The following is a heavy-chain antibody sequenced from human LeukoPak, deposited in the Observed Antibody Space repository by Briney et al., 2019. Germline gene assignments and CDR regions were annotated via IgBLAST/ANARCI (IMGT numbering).Heavy chain of an antibody. D-gene: IGHD4-17*01. CDR1: GFSFSSYE. Sequence: PGGSLRLSCAASGFSFSSYEMNWVRQAPGKGLEWISYISSSGDIINYADSVRGRFTISRDNAKNSLSLQMNRLRAEDTAVYYCASTAHNPWGQGTLVTVSS. CDR3: ASTAHNP. J-gene: IGHJ5*02. V-gene: IGHV3-48*03. CDR2: ISSSGDII.